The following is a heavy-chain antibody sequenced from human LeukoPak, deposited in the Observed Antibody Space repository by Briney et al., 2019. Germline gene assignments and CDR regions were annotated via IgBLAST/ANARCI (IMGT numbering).Heavy chain of an antibody. CDR2: ISGSGGST. D-gene: IGHD1-14*01. V-gene: IGHV3-23*01. CDR1: GFTFSSYA. J-gene: IGHJ4*02. Sequence: PGGSLRLSCAASGFTFSSYAMSWVRQAPGKGLEWVSAISGSGGSTYYADSVKGRFTISRDNAKNSLYLQMNSLRAEDTAVYYCARDPSRTKDYWGQGTLVTVSS. CDR3: ARDPSRTKDY.